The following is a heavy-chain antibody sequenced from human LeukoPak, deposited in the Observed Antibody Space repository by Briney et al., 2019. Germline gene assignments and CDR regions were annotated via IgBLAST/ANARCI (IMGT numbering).Heavy chain of an antibody. V-gene: IGHV4-59*01. CDR3: ARGKQQLQY. CDR2: IYYSGST. J-gene: IGHJ4*02. D-gene: IGHD6-13*01. CDR1: GGSISSYY. Sequence: SETLSLTCTVSGGSISSYYWSWIRQPPGKGLEWIGYIYYSGSTNYNPSLKSRVTISVDTSKNQFSLKLSSVTAADTAVYYCARGKQQLQYWGQGTLVTVSS.